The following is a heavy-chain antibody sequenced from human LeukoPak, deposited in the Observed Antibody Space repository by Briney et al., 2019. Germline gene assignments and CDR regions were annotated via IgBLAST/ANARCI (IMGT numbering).Heavy chain of an antibody. CDR3: AKSRSRYCSSSYYYYGMDV. CDR2: ISGSGGST. Sequence: GGSLRLSCAASGFTFSSYAMSWVSQAPGKGLEWVSAISGSGGSTYYADSVKGRFTISRDNSKNTLYLQMNSLRAEDTAVYYCAKSRSRYCSSSYYYYGMDVWGQGTTVTVSS. J-gene: IGHJ6*02. V-gene: IGHV3-23*01. D-gene: IGHD2-2*01. CDR1: GFTFSSYA.